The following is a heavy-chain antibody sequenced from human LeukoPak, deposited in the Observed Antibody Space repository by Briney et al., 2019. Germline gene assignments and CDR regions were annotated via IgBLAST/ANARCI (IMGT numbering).Heavy chain of an antibody. Sequence: PSETLSLTCTVSGGSISSGGYYWSWIRQHPGKGLEWIGYIYYSGSTYYNPSLESRVTISVDTSKNQFSLKLSSVTAADTAVYYCARADIVVVVAATGAVTYYYYGIDVWGQGATVTVSS. CDR2: IYYSGST. J-gene: IGHJ6*02. V-gene: IGHV4-31*03. CDR3: ARADIVVVVAATGAVTYYYYGIDV. D-gene: IGHD2-15*01. CDR1: GGSISSGGYY.